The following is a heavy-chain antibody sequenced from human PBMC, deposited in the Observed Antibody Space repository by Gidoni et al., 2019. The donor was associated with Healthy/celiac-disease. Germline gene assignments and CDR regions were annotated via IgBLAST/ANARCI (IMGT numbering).Heavy chain of an antibody. CDR1: GFTFDDYA. V-gene: IGHV3-9*01. Sequence: EVQLVESGGGLVQPGRSLRLSCPASGFTFDDYAMHWVRQAPGKGLEWVSGISWNSGSIGYADSVKGRFTISRDNAKNSLYLQMNSLRAEDTALYYCAKDYGDAYYFDYWGQGTLVTVSS. CDR3: AKDYGDAYYFDY. CDR2: ISWNSGSI. D-gene: IGHD4-17*01. J-gene: IGHJ4*02.